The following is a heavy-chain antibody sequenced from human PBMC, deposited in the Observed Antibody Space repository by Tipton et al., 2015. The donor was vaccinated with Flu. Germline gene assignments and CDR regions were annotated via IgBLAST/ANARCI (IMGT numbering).Heavy chain of an antibody. CDR3: ARGFYGAFDI. CDR1: GGSINSHY. D-gene: IGHD4-17*01. Sequence: LRLSYTVSGGSINSHYWSWIRQPAGKGLEWIGRIYTSGSTNYNPSLKSRVTMSIDTSKNQFSLKLSSVTAADTAVYYCARGFYGAFDIWGQGTMVTVSS. CDR2: IYTSGST. J-gene: IGHJ3*02. V-gene: IGHV4-4*07.